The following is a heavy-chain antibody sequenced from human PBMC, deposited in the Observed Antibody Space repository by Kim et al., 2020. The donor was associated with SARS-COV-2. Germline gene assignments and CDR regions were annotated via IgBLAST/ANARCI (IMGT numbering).Heavy chain of an antibody. CDR3: ARHSSGWYTHHRY. Sequence: SVKVSCKASGGTFSSYAISWVRQAPGQGLEWMGGIIPIFGTANYAQKFQGRVTITADESTSTAYMELSSLRSEDTAVYYCARHSSGWYTHHRYWGQGTLVTVSS. V-gene: IGHV1-69*13. D-gene: IGHD6-19*01. J-gene: IGHJ4*02. CDR2: IIPIFGTA. CDR1: GGTFSSYA.